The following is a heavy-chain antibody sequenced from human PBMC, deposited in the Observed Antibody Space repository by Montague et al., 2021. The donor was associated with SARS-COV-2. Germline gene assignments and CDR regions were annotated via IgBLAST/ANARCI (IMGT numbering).Heavy chain of an antibody. CDR3: ARFRIWNHLYGMDV. D-gene: IGHD2-15*01. V-gene: IGHV4-59*12. Sequence: SETLSLTCSVSGGSFSPYYWTWIRQTPGKGLERIGYVSHTGSTXXXPSXXXRVSMFVDSSKSQFSLELSSVTAADTAIYYCARFRIWNHLYGMDVWGQGTTVIVSS. J-gene: IGHJ6*02. CDR1: GGSFSPYY. CDR2: VSHTGST.